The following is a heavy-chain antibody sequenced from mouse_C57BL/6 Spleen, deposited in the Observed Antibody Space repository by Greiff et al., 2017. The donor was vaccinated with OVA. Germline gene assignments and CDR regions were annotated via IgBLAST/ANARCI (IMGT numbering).Heavy chain of an antibody. J-gene: IGHJ4*01. CDR2: ISSGSSTI. CDR1: GFTFSDYG. V-gene: IGHV5-17*01. D-gene: IGHD2-4*01. CDR3: ARELRRDYAMDY. Sequence: DVKLVESGGGLVKPGGSLKLSCAASGFTFSDYGMHWVRQAPEKGLEWVAYISSGSSTIYYADTVKGRFTISRDNAKNTLFLQMTSLRSEDTAMYYCARELRRDYAMDYWGQGTSVTVSS.